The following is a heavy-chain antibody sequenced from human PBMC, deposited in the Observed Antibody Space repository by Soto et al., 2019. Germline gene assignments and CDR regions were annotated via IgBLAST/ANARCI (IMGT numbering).Heavy chain of an antibody. V-gene: IGHV4-59*01. CDR3: ARDRSAAGYNRFDP. CDR2: IYYSGST. D-gene: IGHD6-13*01. J-gene: IGHJ5*02. Sequence: SETLSLTCTVSGGSISSYYWSWIRQPPGKGLEWIGYIYYSGSTNYNPSLKSRVTISVDTSKNQFSLKLSSVTAADTAVYYCARDRSAAGYNRFDPWGQGTLVAVSS. CDR1: GGSISSYY.